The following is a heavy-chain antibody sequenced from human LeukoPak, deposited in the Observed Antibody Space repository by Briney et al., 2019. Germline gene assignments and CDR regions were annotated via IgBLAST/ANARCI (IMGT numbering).Heavy chain of an antibody. CDR1: GFTFSSYA. CDR3: ARDERWLAQD. D-gene: IGHD6-19*01. J-gene: IGHJ4*02. CDR2: ISYDGSNK. Sequence: GRSLRLSCAASGFTFSSYAMHWVRQAPGKGLEWVAVISYDGSNKYYADSVKGRFTISRDNSKNTLYLQMNSLRAEDTAVYYCARDERWLAQDWGQGTLVTVSS. V-gene: IGHV3-30-3*01.